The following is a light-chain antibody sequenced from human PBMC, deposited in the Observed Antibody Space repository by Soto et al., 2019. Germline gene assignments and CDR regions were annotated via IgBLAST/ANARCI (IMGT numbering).Light chain of an antibody. Sequence: IVLTQSPATLSLSPWESATLSCRASQSISTYLAWYQQKPGQAPRLLIYDASKRITGIPARFSGSGSGTDFTLTISDLEPADFGLYYCQQRLNWPPGFGQGTKVDIK. V-gene: IGKV3-11*01. CDR1: QSISTY. J-gene: IGKJ1*01. CDR2: DAS. CDR3: QQRLNWPPG.